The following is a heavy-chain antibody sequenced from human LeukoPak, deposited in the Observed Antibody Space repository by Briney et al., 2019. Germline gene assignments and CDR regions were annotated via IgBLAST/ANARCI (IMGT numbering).Heavy chain of an antibody. Sequence: GGSLRLPCAASGFTFSNYNMNWVRQAPGKGLEWVSYITSRSSSIYYADSVEGRFTISRDNAQNSLYLQMNSLRDEDTAVYYCARDSRFGKLLIPYFDYWGQGTLVTVSS. CDR1: GFTFSNYN. CDR3: ARDSRFGKLLIPYFDY. D-gene: IGHD3-10*01. V-gene: IGHV3-48*02. J-gene: IGHJ4*02. CDR2: ITSRSSSI.